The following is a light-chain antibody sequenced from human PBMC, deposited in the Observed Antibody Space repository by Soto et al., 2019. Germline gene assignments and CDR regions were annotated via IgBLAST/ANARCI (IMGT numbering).Light chain of an antibody. CDR1: QRISSC. V-gene: IGKV1-39*01. J-gene: IGKJ4*01. CDR3: QQNYSNPCT. CDR2: AAS. Sequence: STCSLCSSVVGGVTSSCRASQRISSCLNWYQQKPGKAPKLLIYAASSLQSGVPSRFSGSGSGTDFTLTISCLQPEDFATYYCQQNYSNPCTFGEGTKVDI.